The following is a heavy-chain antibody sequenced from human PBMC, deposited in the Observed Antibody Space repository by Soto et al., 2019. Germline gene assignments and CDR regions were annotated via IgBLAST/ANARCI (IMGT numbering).Heavy chain of an antibody. D-gene: IGHD6-13*01. CDR1: GFTFSSYW. Sequence: GGSLRLSCAASGFTFSSYWMHWVRQAPGKGLVWVSRINRDGSSINYADSARGRVTISRDNAKNTQYLQVNGLRAEDTAVYYCAREIATTGEYYFDYWGQGILVTVSS. CDR2: INRDGSSI. J-gene: IGHJ4*02. V-gene: IGHV3-74*01. CDR3: AREIATTGEYYFDY.